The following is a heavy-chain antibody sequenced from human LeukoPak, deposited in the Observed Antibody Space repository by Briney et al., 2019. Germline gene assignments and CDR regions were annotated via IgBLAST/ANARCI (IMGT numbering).Heavy chain of an antibody. D-gene: IGHD3-3*01. Sequence: ASVKVSCKASGYIFTGYYMHWVRQAPGQGLEWMGWINPNSGDTNYAQKFQGRVTMTRDTSISTAYMELSRLRSDDTAVYFCARGTITISANWFDPWGQGTPVIVSS. CDR1: GYIFTGYY. CDR3: ARGTITISANWFDP. J-gene: IGHJ5*02. CDR2: INPNSGDT. V-gene: IGHV1-2*02.